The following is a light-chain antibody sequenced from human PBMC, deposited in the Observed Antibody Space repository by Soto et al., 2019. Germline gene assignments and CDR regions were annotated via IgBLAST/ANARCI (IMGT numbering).Light chain of an antibody. Sequence: QSVLTQPPSASGTPGQRVTISCSGGSSNIGSNSVNWYQLLPRTAPKFLIYSNNQRPSGVPDRFSGSKSGTSASLAISGLQSEDEADYYCAVWDDSLSGVVFGGGTKLTVL. CDR1: SSNIGSNS. V-gene: IGLV1-44*01. J-gene: IGLJ2*01. CDR2: SNN. CDR3: AVWDDSLSGVV.